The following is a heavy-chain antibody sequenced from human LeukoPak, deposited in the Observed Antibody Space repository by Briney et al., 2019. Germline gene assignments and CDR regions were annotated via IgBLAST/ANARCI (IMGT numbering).Heavy chain of an antibody. CDR3: ARLYLLSRRFDP. D-gene: IGHD2-2*01. Sequence: PSETLSLTRTVSGGSISSSSYYWGWIRQPPGKGLEWIGSIYYSGSTYYNPSLKSRVTISVDTSKNQFSLKLSSVTAADTAVCYCARLYLLSRRFDPWGQGTLVTVSS. V-gene: IGHV4-39*01. CDR1: GGSISSSSYY. CDR2: IYYSGST. J-gene: IGHJ5*02.